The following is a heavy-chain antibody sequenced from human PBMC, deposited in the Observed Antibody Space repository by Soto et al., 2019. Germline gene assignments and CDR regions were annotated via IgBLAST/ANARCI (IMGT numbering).Heavy chain of an antibody. J-gene: IGHJ4*02. V-gene: IGHV1-69*02. Sequence: FQLVQSGAELKKPGASVNVSCKASGGTFSRYTISWVRQAPGQGRAWMGRIIPILGIANYAQKFEGRVTITADKYTSTAYMELSSLRSEGTAVYYCARPVVVPADRAYFDYWGQGTLVTVSS. CDR2: IIPILGIA. CDR3: ARPVVVPADRAYFDY. D-gene: IGHD2-2*01. CDR1: GGTFSRYT.